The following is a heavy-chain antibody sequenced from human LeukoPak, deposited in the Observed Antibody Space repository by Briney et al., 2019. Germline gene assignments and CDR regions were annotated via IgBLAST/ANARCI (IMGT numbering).Heavy chain of an antibody. D-gene: IGHD6-25*01. V-gene: IGHV3-33*06. CDR2: IWYDGSNK. CDR3: AKDRALWRLQYYFDY. J-gene: IGHJ4*02. CDR1: GFTFSSYG. Sequence: EGSLRLSCAASGFTFSSYGMHWVRQAPGKGLEWVAVIWYDGSNKYYADSVKGRFTISRDNSKNTLYLQMNSLRAEDTAVYYCAKDRALWRLQYYFDYWGQGTLVTVSS.